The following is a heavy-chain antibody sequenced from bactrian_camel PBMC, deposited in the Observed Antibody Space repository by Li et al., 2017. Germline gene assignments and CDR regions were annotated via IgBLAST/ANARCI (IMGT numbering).Heavy chain of an antibody. Sequence: HVQLVESGGGSVQAGGSLKLSCAASGDIYSIDYIGWFRQAPGKEREGVAAIHRDGSASYGDSVKGRFTITKDDAKNTVFLQMNSLKPEDTAMYYCAADVCTYYRTYGPRYRGRGTQVTVS. V-gene: IGHV3S53*01. J-gene: IGHJ4*01. D-gene: IGHD2*01. CDR3: AADVCTYYRTYGPRY. CDR2: IHRDGSA. CDR1: GDIYSIDY.